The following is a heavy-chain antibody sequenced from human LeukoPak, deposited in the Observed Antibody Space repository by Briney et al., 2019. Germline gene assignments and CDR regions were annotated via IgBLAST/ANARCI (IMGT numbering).Heavy chain of an antibody. CDR2: IYTSGST. V-gene: IGHV4-4*07. CDR3: ARLGNYYDSSGYFDH. Sequence: SETLSLTCNVSGGSISSYYWSWIRQPAGKGLEWIGRIYTSGSTNYNPSLKSRVTMSVDTSKNQFSLKLSSVTAADTAVYYCARLGNYYDSSGYFDHWGQGTLVTVSS. J-gene: IGHJ4*02. CDR1: GGSISSYY. D-gene: IGHD3-22*01.